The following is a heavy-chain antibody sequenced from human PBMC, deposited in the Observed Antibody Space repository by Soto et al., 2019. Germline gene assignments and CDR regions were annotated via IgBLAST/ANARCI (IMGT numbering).Heavy chain of an antibody. Sequence: PGGSLRLSCTASGFTFGDYAMSWFRQAPGKGLEWVGFIRSKAYGGTTEYAASVKGRFTISRDDSKSIAYLQMNSLKTEDTAVYYCTRAILIAAAGTGCFDYWGQGTLVTVSS. V-gene: IGHV3-49*03. D-gene: IGHD6-13*01. CDR3: TRAILIAAAGTGCFDY. CDR2: IRSKAYGGTT. CDR1: GFTFGDYA. J-gene: IGHJ4*02.